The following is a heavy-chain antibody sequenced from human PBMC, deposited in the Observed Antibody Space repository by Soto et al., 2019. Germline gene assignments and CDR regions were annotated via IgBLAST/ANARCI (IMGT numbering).Heavy chain of an antibody. V-gene: IGHV3-21*06. Sequence: GGSLRLSCVASGFTFSSHSMNWVRQAPGKGLEWVSCISSSSKYIYYADAVKGRFTVSRDNAQNTLYFQINSLRAEDTAMYYCARDSVIAPRDLWGQGTQVTVSS. CDR3: ARDSVIAPRDL. CDR1: GFTFSSHS. CDR2: ISSSSKYI. J-gene: IGHJ5*02. D-gene: IGHD3-16*02.